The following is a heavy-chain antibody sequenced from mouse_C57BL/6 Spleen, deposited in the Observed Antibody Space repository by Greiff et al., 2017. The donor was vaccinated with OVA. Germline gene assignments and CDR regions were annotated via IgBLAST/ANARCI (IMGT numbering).Heavy chain of an antibody. Sequence: VMLVESGPGLVQPSQSLSITCTVSGFSLTSYGVHWVRQSPGKGLEWLGVIWSGGSTDYNAAFISRLSISKDNSKSQVFFKMNSLQADDTAIYYCARRGDDYDDYFGYWGQGTTLTVSS. CDR2: IWSGGST. V-gene: IGHV2-2*01. J-gene: IGHJ2*01. D-gene: IGHD2-4*01. CDR1: GFSLTSYG. CDR3: ARRGDDYDDYFGY.